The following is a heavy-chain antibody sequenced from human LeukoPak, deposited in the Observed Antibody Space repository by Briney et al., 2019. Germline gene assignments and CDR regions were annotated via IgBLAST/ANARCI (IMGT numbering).Heavy chain of an antibody. D-gene: IGHD2-2*01. CDR3: GNGRCRSTSCYGGDH. V-gene: IGHV3-64D*06. CDR2: ITSNGGST. CDR1: GFTFSSSS. J-gene: IGHJ4*02. Sequence: GGSLRLSCAASGFTFSSSSMHWVRQAPGRGLEYVSAITSNGGSTYYADSVKGRFTISRDNSKNTLYLQMSSLRTEDTAVYYCGNGRCRSTSCYGGDHRGQGTLVTVSS.